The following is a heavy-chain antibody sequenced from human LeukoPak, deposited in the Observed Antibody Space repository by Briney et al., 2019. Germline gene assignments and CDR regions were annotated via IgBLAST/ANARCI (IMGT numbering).Heavy chain of an antibody. CDR1: GFTFSGYS. CDR2: ISSSSSYI. Sequence: GGSLRLSCAASGFTFSGYSMNWVRQAPGKGLEWVSSISSSSSYIYYADSVKGRFTISRDNAKNSLYLQMNSLRAEDTAVYYCAILPDSSGYFVFDIWGQGTMVTVSS. CDR3: AILPDSSGYFVFDI. J-gene: IGHJ3*02. D-gene: IGHD3-22*01. V-gene: IGHV3-21*01.